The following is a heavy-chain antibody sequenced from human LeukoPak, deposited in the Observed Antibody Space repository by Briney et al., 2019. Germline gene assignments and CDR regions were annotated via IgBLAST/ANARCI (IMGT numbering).Heavy chain of an antibody. CDR2: IYSSGST. CDR3: ARANTISGGGYFDY. V-gene: IGHV4-31*03. D-gene: IGHD3-16*01. CDR1: GGSVSSGAYY. J-gene: IGHJ4*02. Sequence: PSETLSLTCSASGGSVSSGAYYWNWIRQHPGKGLEWIGYIYSSGSTNYSPSLKSRLTISLDTSKNQFSLKLDSVTDADTAVYYCARANTISGGGYFDYWGQGILVSVSS.